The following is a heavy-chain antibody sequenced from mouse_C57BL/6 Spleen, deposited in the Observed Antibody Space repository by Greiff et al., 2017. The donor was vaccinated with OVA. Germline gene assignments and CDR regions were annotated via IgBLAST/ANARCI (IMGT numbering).Heavy chain of an antibody. CDR3: ARGGYDYDRYAVDY. J-gene: IGHJ4*01. Sequence: QVQLQQPGAELVMPGASVKLSFTSYWMHWVKQRPGQGLEWIGEIDPSDSYTNYNQKFKGKSTLTVDKSSSTAYMQLSSLTSEDSAVYYCARGGYDYDRYAVDYWGQGTSVTVSS. V-gene: IGHV1-69*01. D-gene: IGHD2-4*01. CDR1: TSYW. CDR2: IDPSDSYT.